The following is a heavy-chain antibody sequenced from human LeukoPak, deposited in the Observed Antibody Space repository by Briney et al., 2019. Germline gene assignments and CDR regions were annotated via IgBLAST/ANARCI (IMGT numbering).Heavy chain of an antibody. V-gene: IGHV3-9*01. D-gene: IGHD3-22*01. J-gene: IGHJ4*02. CDR3: AKDIGSSGYYYPDY. CDR1: GFTFDDYA. Sequence: PGRSLRLSCAASGFTFDDYAMHWVRHAPGKGLEWVSGINWNSGSMGYADSVKGRFTISRDNAKNSLYLQMNSLRAEDTALYYCAKDIGSSGYYYPDYWGQGTLVTVSS. CDR2: INWNSGSM.